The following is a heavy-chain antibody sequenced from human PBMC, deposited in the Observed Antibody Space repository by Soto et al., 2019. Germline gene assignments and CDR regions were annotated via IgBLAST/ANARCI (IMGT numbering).Heavy chain of an antibody. J-gene: IGHJ4*02. Sequence: GESLKISCKGSGYSFTSYWIGWVRQMPGKGLEWMGIIYPGDSDTRYSPSFQGQVTISADKSISTAYLQWSSLKASDTAMYYCARQARYFDWLLCFDYWGQGTLVTVSS. D-gene: IGHD3-9*01. V-gene: IGHV5-51*01. CDR1: GYSFTSYW. CDR3: ARQARYFDWLLCFDY. CDR2: IYPGDSDT.